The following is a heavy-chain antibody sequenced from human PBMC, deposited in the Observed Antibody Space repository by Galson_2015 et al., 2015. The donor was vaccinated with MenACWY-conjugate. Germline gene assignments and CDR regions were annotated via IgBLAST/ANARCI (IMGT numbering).Heavy chain of an antibody. V-gene: IGHV3-7*04. D-gene: IGHD3-3*01. J-gene: IGHJ5*02. CDR2: IKQDGSKK. CDR3: ARVTYDSFWSSYSHNYFDP. Sequence: SLRLSCAASGFTSSAYWMSWVRQAPGKGQEWVANIKQDGSKKHNVESVKGRFPISRDNAKNSLYLQLDRLRAEDTAVYYCARVTYDSFWSSYSHNYFDPWGQGTLSPSPQ. CDR1: GFTSSAYW.